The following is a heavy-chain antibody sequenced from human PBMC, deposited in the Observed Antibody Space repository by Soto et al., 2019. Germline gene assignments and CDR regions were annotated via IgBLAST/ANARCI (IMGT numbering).Heavy chain of an antibody. D-gene: IGHD5-12*01. V-gene: IGHV2-26*01. CDR3: ARIQRWLQFEGENNWFDP. CDR1: GFSLSTSGMC. J-gene: IGHJ5*02. CDR2: IFSNDEK. Sequence: GSGPTLVNPTQTLTLTCTFSGFSLSTSGMCVSWIRQPPGKALEWLAHIFSNDEKSYSTSLKSRLTISKDTSKSQVVLTMTNMDPVDTATYYCARIQRWLQFEGENNWFDPWGQGTLVTVSS.